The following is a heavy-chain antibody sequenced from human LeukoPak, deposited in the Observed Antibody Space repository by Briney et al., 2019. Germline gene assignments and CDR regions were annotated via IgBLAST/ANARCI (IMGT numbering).Heavy chain of an antibody. CDR2: IYSGGLT. J-gene: IGHJ4*02. CDR3: AKDEAAAGGGLDY. D-gene: IGHD6-13*01. Sequence: PGGSLRLSCAASGFTFSSYSMNWVRQAPGKGLEWVSVIYSGGLTYYADSVKGRFSIFRDNSKNTVYLQMNSLRAEDTAVYYCAKDEAAAGGGLDYWGQGTLVIVSS. CDR1: GFTFSSYS. V-gene: IGHV3-53*01.